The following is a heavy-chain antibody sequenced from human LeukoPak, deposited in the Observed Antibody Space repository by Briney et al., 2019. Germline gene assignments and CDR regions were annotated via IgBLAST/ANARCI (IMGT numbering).Heavy chain of an antibody. J-gene: IGHJ4*02. V-gene: IGHV3-7*03. CDR2: IKQDGSEK. D-gene: IGHD2-15*01. CDR1: GFTFSSYW. Sequence: GGSLRLSCAASGFTFSSYWMSWVRQAPGKGLEWVANIKQDGSEKYYVDSVKGRFTISRDNAKNSLYLQMNSLRAGDTAVYYCARRALGYCSGGSCYPFDYWGQGTLVTVSS. CDR3: ARRALGYCSGGSCYPFDY.